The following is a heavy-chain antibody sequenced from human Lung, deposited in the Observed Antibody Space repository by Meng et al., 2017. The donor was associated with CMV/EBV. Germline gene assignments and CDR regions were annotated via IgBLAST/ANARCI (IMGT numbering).Heavy chain of an antibody. V-gene: IGHV3-11*01. CDR3: ATTIIDNWNDEDRFDS. J-gene: IGHJ4*02. Sequence: SGFRFSDYYLSWIRQDPGKGLEWISHISNSGNTISYGDSVKGRFTISRDNAKNSLFLHMISLRVEDTAVYYCATTIIDNWNDEDRFDSWSQGTLVTVSS. D-gene: IGHD1-20*01. CDR2: ISNSGNTI. CDR1: GFRFSDYY.